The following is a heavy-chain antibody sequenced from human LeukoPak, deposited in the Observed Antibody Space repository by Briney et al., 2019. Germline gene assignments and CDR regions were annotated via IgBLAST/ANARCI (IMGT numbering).Heavy chain of an antibody. CDR1: GFTVSSNY. CDR2: IYSGGST. J-gene: IGHJ4*02. D-gene: IGHD3-3*01. V-gene: IGHV3-53*01. Sequence: GGSLRLSCAASGFTVSSNYMSWVRQAPGKGLEWVSVIYSGGSTYYADSMKGRFTISRDNSKNTLYLQMSSLRAEDTAVYYCARAYDFWSGYYPHWGQGTLVTVSS. CDR3: ARAYDFWSGYYPH.